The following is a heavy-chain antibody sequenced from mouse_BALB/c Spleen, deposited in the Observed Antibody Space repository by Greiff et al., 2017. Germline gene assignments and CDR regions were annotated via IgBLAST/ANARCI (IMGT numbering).Heavy chain of an antibody. J-gene: IGHJ4*01. V-gene: IGHV5-9-4*01. CDR2: ISSGGSYT. CDR1: GFTFTSYD. CDR3: ARRGGYALDY. Sequence: EVQLVESGGGLVKPGGSLKLSCAASGFTFTSYDMSWVRQSPGKGLEWVAEISSGGSYTYYPDTVTGRFTISRDNAKNTLYLEMSSLRSEDTAMYYCARRGGYALDYWGQGTSVTVSA.